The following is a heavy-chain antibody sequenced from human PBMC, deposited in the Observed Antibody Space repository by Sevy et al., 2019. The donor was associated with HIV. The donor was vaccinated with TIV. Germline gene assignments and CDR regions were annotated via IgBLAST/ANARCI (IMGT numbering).Heavy chain of an antibody. CDR3: AKSYDYLWGSYRQGWFDP. CDR2: INHSGAT. J-gene: IGHJ5*02. D-gene: IGHD3-16*02. CDR1: GGSFNTYQ. Sequence: SETLSLTCAVYGGSFNTYQWSWIRQPPGKGLEWIGEINHSGATNYSPSLKSRVTISADKSNNQFSLRLRSVTAADTAVYYCAKSYDYLWGSYRQGWFDPWGQGTLVTVSS. V-gene: IGHV4-34*01.